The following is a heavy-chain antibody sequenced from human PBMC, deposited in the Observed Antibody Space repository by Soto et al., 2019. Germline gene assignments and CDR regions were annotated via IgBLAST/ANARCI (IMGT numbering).Heavy chain of an antibody. J-gene: IGHJ3*02. CDR1: GYTFTSYY. D-gene: IGHD3-3*01. V-gene: IGHV1-46*01. CDR3: ARDPGKAPDFWSGYSI. CDR2: INPSGGST. Sequence: ASVKVSCKASGYTFTSYYMHWVRQAPGQGLEWMGIINPSGGSTSYAQKFQGRVTMTRDTSTSTVYMELSSLRSEDTAVYYCARDPGKAPDFWSGYSIWGQGTMVTVSS.